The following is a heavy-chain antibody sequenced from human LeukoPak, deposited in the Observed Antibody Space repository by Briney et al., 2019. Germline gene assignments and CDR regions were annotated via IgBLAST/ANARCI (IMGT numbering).Heavy chain of an antibody. Sequence: GGSLILSCAASGFTFSSYSMNWVRQAPGKGLEWVSSISSSSSYIYYADSVKGRFTISRDNAKNSLYLQMNSLRAEDTAVYYCARDGGSWTPPLDYWGQGTLVTVSS. CDR1: GFTFSSYS. CDR2: ISSSSSYI. V-gene: IGHV3-21*01. D-gene: IGHD6-13*01. J-gene: IGHJ4*02. CDR3: ARDGGSWTPPLDY.